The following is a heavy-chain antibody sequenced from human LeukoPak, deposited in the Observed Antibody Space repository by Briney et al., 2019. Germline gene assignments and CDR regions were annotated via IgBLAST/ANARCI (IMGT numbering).Heavy chain of an antibody. Sequence: GGSLRLSCAASGFSFSSYWMSWVRQAPGKGPEWVANIKQDGSEKYYVDSVKGRFTISRDNAKNSLYLQMNSLRAEDTAVYYCAGGCRGGSCYGWGQGTLVTVSS. J-gene: IGHJ4*02. CDR3: AGGCRGGSCYG. CDR1: GFSFSSYW. CDR2: IKQDGSEK. V-gene: IGHV3-7*04. D-gene: IGHD2-15*01.